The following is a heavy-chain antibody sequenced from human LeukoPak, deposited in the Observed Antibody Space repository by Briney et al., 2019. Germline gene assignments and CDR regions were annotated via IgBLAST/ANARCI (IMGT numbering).Heavy chain of an antibody. V-gene: IGHV3-23*01. D-gene: IGHD3-3*01. CDR3: AKTGAITIFGVESSPYYYYGMDV. CDR1: GFTFSSYA. J-gene: IGHJ6*02. Sequence: GGSLRLSCAASGFTFSSYAMSWVRQAPGQGLEWVSAISGSGGSTYYADSVKGRFTISRDNSKNTLYLQMNSLRAEDTAVYYCAKTGAITIFGVESSPYYYYGMDVWGQGTTVTVSS. CDR2: ISGSGGST.